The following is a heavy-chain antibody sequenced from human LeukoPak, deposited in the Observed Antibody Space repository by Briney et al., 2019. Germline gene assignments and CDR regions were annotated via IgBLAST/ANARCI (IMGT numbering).Heavy chain of an antibody. D-gene: IGHD6-13*01. J-gene: IGHJ4*02. Sequence: ASVKVSCKASGYRFTDYYMHWVRQAPGQGLEWMGSINPETGGTNYARKFQGRVTMTTDTTISTAYMQLSRLRSDDTAVYYCACGLNSRSSSCWGQGTRVTVSS. V-gene: IGHV1-2*02. CDR1: GYRFTDYY. CDR2: INPETGGT. CDR3: ACGLNSRSSSC.